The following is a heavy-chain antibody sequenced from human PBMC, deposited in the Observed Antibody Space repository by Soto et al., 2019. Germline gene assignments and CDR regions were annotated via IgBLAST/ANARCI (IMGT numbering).Heavy chain of an antibody. J-gene: IGHJ4*02. V-gene: IGHV3-11*06. D-gene: IGHD3-22*01. Sequence: GGSLRLSCAASGFTFSDYYMSWIRQAPGKGLEWVSYISSSSSYTNYADSVKGRFPISRDNAKNSLYLQMNSLRAEDTAVYYCARDYYDSSGYYPTSFDYWGQGTLVTVSS. CDR2: ISSSSSYT. CDR1: GFTFSDYY. CDR3: ARDYYDSSGYYPTSFDY.